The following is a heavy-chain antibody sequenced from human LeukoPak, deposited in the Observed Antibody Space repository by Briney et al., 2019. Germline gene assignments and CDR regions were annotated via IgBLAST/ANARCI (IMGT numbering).Heavy chain of an antibody. D-gene: IGHD3-3*01. CDR1: GFTFSSYA. CDR2: ISYDGGNK. J-gene: IGHJ4*02. Sequence: GGSLRLSCAASGFTFSSYAMHWVCQAPGKGLEWVAVISYDGGNKYYADSVKGRFTISRDNSKNTLYLQMNSLRAEDTAVYYCARDKEYYDFWSGYFDYWGQGTLVTVSS. V-gene: IGHV3-30-3*01. CDR3: ARDKEYYDFWSGYFDY.